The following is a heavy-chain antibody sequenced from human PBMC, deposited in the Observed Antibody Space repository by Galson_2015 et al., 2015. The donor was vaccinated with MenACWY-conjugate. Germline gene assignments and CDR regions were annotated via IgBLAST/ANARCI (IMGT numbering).Heavy chain of an antibody. CDR3: ASMDV. CDR2: TYYRSKWYT. V-gene: IGHV6-1*01. CDR1: GDSVSSPSAT. Sequence: CAISGDSVSSPSATWNWIRQSPSRGLEGLGRTYYRSKWYTNYAVSVKSRININADTSKNQFSLQLSSVTPEDTAVYYCASMDVWGQGTTVTVSS. J-gene: IGHJ6*02.